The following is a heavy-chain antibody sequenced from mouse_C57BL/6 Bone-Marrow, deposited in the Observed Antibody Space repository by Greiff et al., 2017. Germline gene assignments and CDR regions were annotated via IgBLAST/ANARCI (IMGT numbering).Heavy chain of an antibody. CDR3: ALPSFAY. CDR2: INPYNGGT. V-gene: IGHV1-19*01. CDR1: GYTFTDYY. J-gene: IGHJ3*01. Sequence: VQLKESGPVLVKPGASVKMSCKASGYTFTDYYMNWVKQSHGKSLEWIGVINPYNGGTSYNQKFKVKATLTVDKSSSTAYMELNSLTSEDSAVYYCALPSFAYWGQGTLGTVSA.